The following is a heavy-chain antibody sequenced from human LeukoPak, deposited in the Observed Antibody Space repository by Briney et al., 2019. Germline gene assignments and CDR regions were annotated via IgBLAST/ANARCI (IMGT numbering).Heavy chain of an antibody. Sequence: GGSLRLSCAASGFTFSSYSMNWVRQAPGKGLEWVSSISSSSSYIYYADSVKGRFTISRDNAKNSLYLQMNSLRAEDTAVYYCAREDRSWYYDFWSGPRDFDYRGQGTLVTVSS. V-gene: IGHV3-21*01. CDR3: AREDRSWYYDFWSGPRDFDY. D-gene: IGHD3-3*01. CDR2: ISSSSSYI. J-gene: IGHJ4*02. CDR1: GFTFSSYS.